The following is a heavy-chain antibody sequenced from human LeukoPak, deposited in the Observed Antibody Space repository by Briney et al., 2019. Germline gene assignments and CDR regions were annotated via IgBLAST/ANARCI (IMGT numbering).Heavy chain of an antibody. CDR3: TRARIRDGYTKKGVYYFDY. V-gene: IGHV3-49*04. CDR1: GFTFGDYA. D-gene: IGHD5-24*01. Sequence: GGSLRLSCTASGFTFGDYAMSWVRQAPGKGLEWVGFISCKAYGGTTEYAASVKGRFTISRDDSKSIAYLQMNSLKTEDTAVYYCTRARIRDGYTKKGVYYFDYWGQGTLVTVSS. CDR2: ISCKAYGGTT. J-gene: IGHJ4*02.